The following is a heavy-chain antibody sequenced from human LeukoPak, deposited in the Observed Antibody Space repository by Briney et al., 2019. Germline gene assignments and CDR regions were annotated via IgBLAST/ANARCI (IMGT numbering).Heavy chain of an antibody. CDR3: AKESVAGLDYYYDMDV. Sequence: GGSLRLSCAASGFTVSSNFMSWVRQAPGKGLEWVSGISGSGRSTYYAASVKGRFTISRDNSKNTLYLQMNSLRAEDTAVYYCAKESVAGLDYYYDMDVWGQGTTVTVSS. CDR2: ISGSGRST. V-gene: IGHV3-23*01. D-gene: IGHD6-19*01. CDR1: GFTVSSNF. J-gene: IGHJ6*02.